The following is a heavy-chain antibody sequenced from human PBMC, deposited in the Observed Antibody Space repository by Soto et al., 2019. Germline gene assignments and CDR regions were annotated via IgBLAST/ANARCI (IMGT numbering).Heavy chain of an antibody. D-gene: IGHD6-19*01. Sequence: SETLSLTCTVSGGSISSGDYYWSWIRQPPGKGLEWIGYIYYSGSTYYNPSLKSRVTISVDTSKNQFSLKLSSVTAADTAVYYCARSPQTSRRIPGGWYGEAFDIWSQGTMVTVSS. CDR2: IYYSGST. V-gene: IGHV4-30-4*01. CDR1: GGSISSGDYY. CDR3: ARSPQTSRRIPGGWYGEAFDI. J-gene: IGHJ3*02.